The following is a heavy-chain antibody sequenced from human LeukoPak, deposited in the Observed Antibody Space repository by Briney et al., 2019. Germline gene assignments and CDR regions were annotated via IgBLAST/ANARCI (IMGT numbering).Heavy chain of an antibody. CDR1: GFTFSSYG. D-gene: IGHD3-10*01. Sequence: GGSLRLSCASSGFTFSSYGMHWVRQAPGKGLEWVAVISYDGSNKYYGDSVKGRFTISRDNSKNTLYLQMNSLRAEDTAVYYCAKEDHYGSGTPTGAFDIWGQGTMVTVSS. J-gene: IGHJ3*02. CDR2: ISYDGSNK. CDR3: AKEDHYGSGTPTGAFDI. V-gene: IGHV3-30*18.